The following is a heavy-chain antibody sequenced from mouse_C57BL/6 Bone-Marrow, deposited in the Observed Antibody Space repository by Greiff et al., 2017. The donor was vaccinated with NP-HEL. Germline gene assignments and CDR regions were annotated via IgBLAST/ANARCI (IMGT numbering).Heavy chain of an antibody. CDR3: ARELPVSLNWYFDV. V-gene: IGHV1-59*01. CDR2: IDPSDSYT. Sequence: VQLQQPGAELVRPGTSVKLSCKASGYTFTSYWMHWVKQRPGQGLEWIGVIDPSDSYTNYNQKFKGKATLTVDTSSSTAYMQLSSLTSADSAVYYCARELPVSLNWYFDVWGKGTTVTVSS. J-gene: IGHJ1*03. D-gene: IGHD2-12*01. CDR1: GYTFTSYW.